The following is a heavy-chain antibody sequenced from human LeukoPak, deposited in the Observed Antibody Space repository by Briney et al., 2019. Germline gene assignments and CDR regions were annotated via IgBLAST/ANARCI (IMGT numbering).Heavy chain of an antibody. CDR3: ARVRAAAGPLDAFDI. CDR1: GGSISSGDYY. D-gene: IGHD6-13*01. CDR2: IYYSGST. J-gene: IGHJ3*02. Sequence: KSSETLSLTCTVSGGSISSGDYYWSWIRQPPGKGLEWIGYIYYSGSTYYNPSLKSRVTISVDTSKNQFSLKLSSATAADTAVYYCARVRAAAGPLDAFDIWGQGTMVTVSS. V-gene: IGHV4-30-4*01.